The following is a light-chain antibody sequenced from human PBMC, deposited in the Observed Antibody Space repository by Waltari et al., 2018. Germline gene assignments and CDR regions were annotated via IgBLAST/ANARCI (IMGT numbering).Light chain of an antibody. V-gene: IGKV3-20*01. CDR1: QSVSSDY. J-gene: IGKJ4*01. Sequence: EIVLTQSPGTLSLSPGERATLSCRASQSVSSDYLAWYQQKPGQAPRLLIYGASTRATGIPDRFSGGGSGTDFTLTISRLEPEDFAVYFCQQYGTSLLTFGGGTKVEIK. CDR2: GAS. CDR3: QQYGTSLLT.